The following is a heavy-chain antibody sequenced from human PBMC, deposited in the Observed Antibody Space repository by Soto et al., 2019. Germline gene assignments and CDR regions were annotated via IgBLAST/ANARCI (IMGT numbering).Heavy chain of an antibody. CDR3: AKGSPRLAYYDYIWGIYMDV. CDR1: GFTFSSYA. V-gene: IGHV3-23*01. Sequence: GGSLRLSCAASGFTFSSYAMSWVRQAPGKGLEWVSAISGSGGSTYYADSVKGRFTISRDNSKNTLYLQMNSLRAEDTAVYYCAKGSPRLAYYDYIWGIYMDVWGKGTTVTVSS. D-gene: IGHD3-16*01. J-gene: IGHJ6*03. CDR2: ISGSGGST.